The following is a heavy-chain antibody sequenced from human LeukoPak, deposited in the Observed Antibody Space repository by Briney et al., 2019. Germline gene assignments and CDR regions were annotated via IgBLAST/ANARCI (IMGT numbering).Heavy chain of an antibody. CDR3: ATGYYYDGVAYYYSFDY. J-gene: IGHJ4*02. CDR2: INPNSGGT. CDR1: GYTFTGYY. D-gene: IGHD3-22*01. V-gene: IGHV1-2*02. Sequence: GASVKVSCKASGYTFTGYYMHWVRQAPGQGLEWMGWINPNSGGTNYAQKFQGRVTMTEDTSTDTAYVELSSLRSEDTAVYYCATGYYYDGVAYYYSFDYWGQGTLVTVSS.